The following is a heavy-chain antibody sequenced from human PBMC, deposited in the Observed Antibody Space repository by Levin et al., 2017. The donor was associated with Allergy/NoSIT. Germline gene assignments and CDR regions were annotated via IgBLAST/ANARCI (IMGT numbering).Heavy chain of an antibody. J-gene: IGHJ4*02. CDR1: GGSISSSSYY. CDR2: IYYSGST. V-gene: IGHV4-39*07. D-gene: IGHD6-13*01. Sequence: ESLKISCTVSGGSISSSSYYWGWIRQPPGKGLEWIGSIYYSGSTYYNPSLKSRVTISVDTSKNQFSLKLSSVTAADTAVYYCARVKGKQQLVKGYYFDYWGQGTLVTVSS. CDR3: ARVKGKQQLVKGYYFDY.